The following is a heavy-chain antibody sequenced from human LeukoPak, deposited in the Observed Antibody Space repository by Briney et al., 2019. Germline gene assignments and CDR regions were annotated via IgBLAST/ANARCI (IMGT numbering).Heavy chain of an antibody. CDR2: ISYDGSNK. J-gene: IGHJ4*02. V-gene: IGHV3-30*03. Sequence: PGRSLRLSCAASGFTFSSYGMHWVRQAPGKGLEWVAVISYDGSNKYYADSVEGRFTISRDNSKNTLYLQMNSLRAEDTAVYYCARADLGSCSGGSCYGHYWGQGTLVTVSS. CDR3: ARADLGSCSGGSCYGHY. D-gene: IGHD2-15*01. CDR1: GFTFSSYG.